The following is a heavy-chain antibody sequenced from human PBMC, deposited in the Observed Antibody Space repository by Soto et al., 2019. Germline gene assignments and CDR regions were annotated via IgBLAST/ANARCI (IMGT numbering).Heavy chain of an antibody. CDR2: ISSSSSYI. Sequence: GGSLRLSCAAPGFTFSSYSMNWVRQAPGKGLEWVSSISSSSSYIYYADSVKGRFTISRDNAKNSLYLQMNSLRAEDTAVYYCARVPFPNSSGYPFDYWGQGTLVTVSS. CDR3: ARVPFPNSSGYPFDY. V-gene: IGHV3-21*01. J-gene: IGHJ4*02. D-gene: IGHD3-22*01. CDR1: GFTFSSYS.